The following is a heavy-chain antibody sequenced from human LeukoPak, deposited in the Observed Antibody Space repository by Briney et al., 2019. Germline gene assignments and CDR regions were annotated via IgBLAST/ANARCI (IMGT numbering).Heavy chain of an antibody. Sequence: GRSLRLSCAASGFTFSSYGMHWVRQAPGKGLEWVAVIWCDGSNKYYADSVKGRFTISRDNSKNTLYLQMNSLRAEDTAVYYCASPYGDNPAAYYFDYWGQGTLVTVSS. V-gene: IGHV3-33*01. D-gene: IGHD4-23*01. CDR1: GFTFSSYG. J-gene: IGHJ4*02. CDR3: ASPYGDNPAAYYFDY. CDR2: IWCDGSNK.